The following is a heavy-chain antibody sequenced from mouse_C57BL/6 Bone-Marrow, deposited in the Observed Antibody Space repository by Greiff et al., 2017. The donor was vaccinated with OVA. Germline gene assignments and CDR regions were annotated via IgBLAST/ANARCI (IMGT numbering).Heavy chain of an antibody. CDR1: GYTFTGYW. D-gene: IGHD2-4*01. J-gene: IGHJ4*01. Sequence: QVQLQQSGAELMKPGASVKLSCKATGYTFTGYWIEWVKQRPGHGLEWIGEILPGSGSTNYNEKFKGKATFTADTASNTAYMQLRSLTIDASDIYDSARDGSTMITTGAMDYWGQGTSVTVSS. CDR3: ARDGSTMITTGAMDY. CDR2: ILPGSGST. V-gene: IGHV1-9*01.